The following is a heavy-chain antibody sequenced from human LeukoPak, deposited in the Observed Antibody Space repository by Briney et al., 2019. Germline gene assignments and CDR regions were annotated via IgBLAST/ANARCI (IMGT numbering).Heavy chain of an antibody. V-gene: IGHV2-5*02. J-gene: IGHJ5*02. D-gene: IGHD2-15*01. Sequence: SGPTLVKPTQTLTLTCTFSGFSLSTSGVGVGWIRQPPGKALEWLALIYWGDDKRYSPSLKSRLTITKDTSKNQVVLTMTNMDPVDTATYYCAPQDHAGSWFDPWGQGTLVTVSS. CDR2: IYWGDDK. CDR1: GFSLSTSGVG. CDR3: APQDHAGSWFDP.